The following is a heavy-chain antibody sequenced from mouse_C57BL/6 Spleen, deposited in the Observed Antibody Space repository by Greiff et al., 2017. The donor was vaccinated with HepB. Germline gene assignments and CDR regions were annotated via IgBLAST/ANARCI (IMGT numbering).Heavy chain of an antibody. J-gene: IGHJ2*01. V-gene: IGHV1-81*01. D-gene: IGHD1-1*01. CDR1: GYTFTSYG. Sequence: VQLQQSGAELARPGASVKLSCKASGYTFTSYGISWVKQRTGQGLEWIGEIYPRSGNTYYNEKFKGKATLTADKSSSTAYMELRSLTSEDSAVYFCARKGITTVVDPYYFDYWGQGTTLTVAS. CDR3: ARKGITTVVDPYYFDY. CDR2: IYPRSGNT.